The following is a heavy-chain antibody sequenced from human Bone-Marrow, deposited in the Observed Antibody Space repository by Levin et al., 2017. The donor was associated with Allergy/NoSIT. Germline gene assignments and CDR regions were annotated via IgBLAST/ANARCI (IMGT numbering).Heavy chain of an antibody. J-gene: IGHJ4*02. CDR2: ISDDGNNK. V-gene: IGHV3-30-3*01. Sequence: GGSLRLSCETSGFTFKNYAVHWVRQAPGKGLEWVAIISDDGNNKYYADSVKGRFTISRDNSKNTLFLQMTSLKFEDTAIYYCARDSADPSVLRFTRGGYFYYFDYWGQGTVITVSS. CDR1: GFTFKNYA. CDR3: ARDSADPSVLRFTRGGYFYYFDY. D-gene: IGHD2-21*01.